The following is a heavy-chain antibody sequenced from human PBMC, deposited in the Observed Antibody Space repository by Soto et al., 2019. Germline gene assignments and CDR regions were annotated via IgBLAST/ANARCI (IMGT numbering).Heavy chain of an antibody. CDR2: FDPEDGET. Sequence: ASLKVSCKVSGYTLTELSMHWVRQAPGKGLEWMGGFDPEDGETIYAQKFQGSVTMTEDTSTDTAYMELSSLRSEDTAVYYCATDRARLGSYYEVGFGYWGQGTLVTVS. CDR3: ATDRARLGSYYEVGFGY. J-gene: IGHJ4*02. CDR1: GYTLTELS. V-gene: IGHV1-24*01. D-gene: IGHD1-26*01.